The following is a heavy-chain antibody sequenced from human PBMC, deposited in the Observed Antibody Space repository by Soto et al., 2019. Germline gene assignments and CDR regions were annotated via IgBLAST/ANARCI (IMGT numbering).Heavy chain of an antibody. CDR3: ARESSPLYYYDSSGYYTQPLDC. CDR2: ISAYNGNT. V-gene: IGHV1-18*01. D-gene: IGHD3-22*01. J-gene: IGHJ4*02. CDR1: GYTFTSYG. Sequence: ASVKVSCKASGYTFTSYGISWVRQAPGQGLEWMGWISAYNGNTNYAQKLQGRVTMTTDTSTSTACVELRSLRSDDTAVYYCARESSPLYYYDSSGYYTQPLDCWGQGTLVTVSS.